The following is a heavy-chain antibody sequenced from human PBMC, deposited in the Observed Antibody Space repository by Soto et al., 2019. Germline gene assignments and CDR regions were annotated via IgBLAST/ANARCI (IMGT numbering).Heavy chain of an antibody. CDR2: IKRDGSTT. V-gene: IGHV3-74*01. CDR3: ARGAINHYHHDV. J-gene: IGHJ6*04. CDR1: GFTFSDYW. Sequence: GGSLRLSCAASGFTFSDYWMHWVRQAPGKGLEWVSRIKRDGSTTKYADPVKGRFTISRDNAKNTLYLEMNSLRVEDTADYYCARGAINHYHHDVWGKGTTVTVSS. D-gene: IGHD1-26*01.